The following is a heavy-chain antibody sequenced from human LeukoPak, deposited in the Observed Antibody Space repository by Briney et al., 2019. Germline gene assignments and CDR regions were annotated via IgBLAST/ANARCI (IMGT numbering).Heavy chain of an antibody. J-gene: IGHJ3*02. CDR2: IGSSGSTV. Sequence: PGGSLRLSCAASGFSFSSYEMNWVRQAPGKGLEWVSYIGSSGSTVYHADSVKGRFTISRDNAKNSMYLQMNSLRDEDTAVYYCARDTLVYADSPDAFDIWGQGTMVTVSS. CDR1: GFSFSSYE. V-gene: IGHV3-48*03. CDR3: ARDTLVYADSPDAFDI. D-gene: IGHD4-17*01.